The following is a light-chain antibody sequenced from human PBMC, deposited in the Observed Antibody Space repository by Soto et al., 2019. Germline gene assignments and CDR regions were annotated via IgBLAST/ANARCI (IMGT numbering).Light chain of an antibody. V-gene: IGKV1-39*01. CDR3: QQSYSTLYT. J-gene: IGKJ2*01. CDR1: QRISTY. CDR2: AAS. Sequence: DIQMTQSPSSLSASVGDRVTITCRASQRISTYLNWYQQKPGKAPKLLVSAASRLQGGVPSRFSGSGSGTDFTLTVSSLQPEDFATYFCQQSYSTLYTFGQGTKLEIK.